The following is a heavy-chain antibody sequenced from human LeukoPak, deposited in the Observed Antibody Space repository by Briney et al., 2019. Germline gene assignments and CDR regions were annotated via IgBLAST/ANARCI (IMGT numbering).Heavy chain of an antibody. V-gene: IGHV1-2*02. D-gene: IGHD1-26*01. CDR1: GYSFGAYY. J-gene: IGHJ4*02. Sequence: GASVKVSCEASGYSFGAYYIHWVRQAPGQGLEWMGYIDPNSGGTNYAQKSQGRVTMTRDTSITTAYMDLTNLRSDDTAMYYCARGHVGGSYRVDYWGQGTLVTVSS. CDR3: ARGHVGGSYRVDY. CDR2: IDPNSGGT.